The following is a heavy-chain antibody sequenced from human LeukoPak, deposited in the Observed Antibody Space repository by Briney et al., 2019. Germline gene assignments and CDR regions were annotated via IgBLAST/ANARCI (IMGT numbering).Heavy chain of an antibody. CDR2: IYNGGTT. V-gene: IGHV3-66*02. CDR3: AGGGEAARSLDY. Sequence: GGSLRLSCAASGVTSNYMTWVRQAPGKGLEWVSVIYNGGTTYYADSVKGRFTISRDNSKSTLFVCLQMNSLRTDDTAVYYCAGGGEAARSLDYWGQGTLVTVSS. CDR1: GVTSNY. D-gene: IGHD6-6*01. J-gene: IGHJ4*02.